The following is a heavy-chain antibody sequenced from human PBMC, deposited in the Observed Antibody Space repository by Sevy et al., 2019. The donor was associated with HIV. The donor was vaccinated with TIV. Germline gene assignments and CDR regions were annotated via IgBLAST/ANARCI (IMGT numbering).Heavy chain of an antibody. CDR3: AGGRGIAVAGGGYYSDY. V-gene: IGHV1-18*04. D-gene: IGHD6-19*01. CDR1: GYTFSRSV. J-gene: IGHJ4*02. Sequence: ASVKVSCMASGYTFSRSVITWVRQAPGQGLEWMGWISTYNGKTNYAQKFQDRVTMTTDTSTNTAYMELRGLRSDDTAIYFWAGGRGIAVAGGGYYSDYWGQGSLVTVSS. CDR2: ISTYNGKT.